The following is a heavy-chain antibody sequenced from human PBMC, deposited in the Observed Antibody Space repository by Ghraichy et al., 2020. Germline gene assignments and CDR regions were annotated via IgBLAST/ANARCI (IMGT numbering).Heavy chain of an antibody. V-gene: IGHV1-24*01. CDR3: ATADNWGSPALDV. J-gene: IGHJ3*01. Sequence: ASVKVSCKASGDSLSNVYIHWVRQAPGQGLEWMGGLDPDEGNKIYAQKFQGRVTITDDTSTNRAYMDLRRLRSDDTAVYYCATADNWGSPALDVWGHGTVVIVSS. CDR1: GDSLSNVY. CDR2: LDPDEGNK. D-gene: IGHD7-27*01.